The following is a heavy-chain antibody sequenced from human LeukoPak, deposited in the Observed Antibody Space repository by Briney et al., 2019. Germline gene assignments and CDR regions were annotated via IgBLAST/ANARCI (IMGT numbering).Heavy chain of an antibody. D-gene: IGHD3-10*01. CDR1: GGTFSSYA. CDR3: ARAADYYGSGSYPYYFDY. Sequence: ASVKVSCKASGGTFSSYAISWVRQAPGQGLEWMGGIIPIFGTANYAQKFQGRVTITADKSTSTAYMGLSSLRSEDTAVYFCARAADYYGSGSYPYYFDYWGQGTLVTVSS. CDR2: IIPIFGTA. V-gene: IGHV1-69*06. J-gene: IGHJ4*02.